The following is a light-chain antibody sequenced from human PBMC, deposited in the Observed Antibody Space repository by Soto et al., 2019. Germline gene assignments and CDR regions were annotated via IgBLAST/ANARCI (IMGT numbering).Light chain of an antibody. CDR3: QQINGYPLT. CDR2: AAS. Sequence: DIQMTQSPASLSASVGDRVTITCRASQSSSSYLAWYQQKPGKAPKLLIYAASTLHTGVPSRFSGSGSGTEFTRTISSLQPEDFATFICQQINGYPLTFGGGTKVDIK. J-gene: IGKJ4*01. V-gene: IGKV1-9*01. CDR1: QSSSSY.